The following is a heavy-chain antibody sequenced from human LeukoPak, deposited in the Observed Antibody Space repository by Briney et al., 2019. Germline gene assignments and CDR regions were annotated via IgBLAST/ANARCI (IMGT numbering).Heavy chain of an antibody. Sequence: ASVKVSCKPSGYIFSDYHIHWVQQAPGQGLEWMGWINPKSGDTNYAQKFQGRVTMTRDTSISTAYMELSSLKSDDTAVFYCARRGSTGWHLKWVFDFWGRGTLVTVSS. CDR2: INPKSGDT. V-gene: IGHV1-2*02. CDR1: GYIFSDYH. D-gene: IGHD3-16*01. J-gene: IGHJ4*02. CDR3: ARRGSTGWHLKWVFDF.